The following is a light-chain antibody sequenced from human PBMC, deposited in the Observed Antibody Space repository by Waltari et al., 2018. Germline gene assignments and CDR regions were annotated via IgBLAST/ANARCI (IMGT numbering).Light chain of an antibody. CDR3: QQRSSWPYT. CDR2: DAS. V-gene: IGKV3-11*01. CDR1: QTVGTY. J-gene: IGKJ2*01. Sequence: ELVLTQSPATLSLSPGERATLFCRASQTVGTYLAWYQQKPGQPPRLLIFDASSRSTGIPAKFRGSGSGTDFTLTVSNLEPEDFAVYFCQQRSSWPYTFGQGTRLEI.